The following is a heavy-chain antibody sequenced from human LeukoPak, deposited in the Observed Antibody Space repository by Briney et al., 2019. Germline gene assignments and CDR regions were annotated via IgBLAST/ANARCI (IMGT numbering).Heavy chain of an antibody. CDR2: ISSSSSYI. CDR3: ARDRRDFWSGHYPYYFDY. D-gene: IGHD3-3*01. CDR1: GFTFSSYS. Sequence: PGGSLRLSCAASGFTFSSYSMNWVRQAPGRGLEWVSSISSSSSYIYYADSVKGRFTISRDNAKNSLYLQMNSLRAEDTAVYYCARDRRDFWSGHYPYYFDYWGQGTLVTVSS. J-gene: IGHJ4*02. V-gene: IGHV3-21*01.